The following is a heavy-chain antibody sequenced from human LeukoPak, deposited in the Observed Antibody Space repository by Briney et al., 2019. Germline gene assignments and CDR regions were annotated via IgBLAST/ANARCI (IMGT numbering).Heavy chain of an antibody. CDR3: ARVELRELAIDY. D-gene: IGHD2-15*01. V-gene: IGHV4-30-2*01. CDR1: GGSISSGGYS. Sequence: SETLSLTCAVSGGSISSGGYSWSWIRQPPGKGLEWIGYIYHSGSTYYNPSLKSRVTISVDRSKNQFSLKLSSVTAADTAVYYCARVELRELAIDYWGQGTLVTVSS. J-gene: IGHJ4*02. CDR2: IYHSGST.